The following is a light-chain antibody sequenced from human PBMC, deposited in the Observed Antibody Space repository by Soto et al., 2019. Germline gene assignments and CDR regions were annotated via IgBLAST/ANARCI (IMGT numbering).Light chain of an antibody. CDR3: QQRSNWPWT. J-gene: IGKJ1*01. V-gene: IGKV3-11*01. CDR2: DAS. CDR1: QSVSSY. Sequence: EIVLTQSPATLSLSPGERATLSCRASQSVSSYLLWYLQKPGQAPRLLIYDASNRATGFPARFSGSGSGTDFTLTISRLAPEDSAVYYCQQRSNWPWTFGQGTKVEIK.